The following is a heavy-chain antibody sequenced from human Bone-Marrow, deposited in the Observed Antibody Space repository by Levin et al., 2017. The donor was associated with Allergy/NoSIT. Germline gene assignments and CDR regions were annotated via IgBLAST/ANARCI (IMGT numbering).Heavy chain of an antibody. CDR2: TSPYNGDT. J-gene: IGHJ5*02. CDR3: ARAPRTGWFDP. V-gene: IGHV1-18*01. Sequence: ASVKVSCKTSGYTFTYYGISWVRQAPGQGLEWMGWTSPYNGDTNYAQKFQGRVNMTTDTSTGTAYMELRNLDSDDTAMYYCARAPRTGWFDPWGQGTLVTVSS. CDR1: GYTFTYYG. D-gene: IGHD3-10*01.